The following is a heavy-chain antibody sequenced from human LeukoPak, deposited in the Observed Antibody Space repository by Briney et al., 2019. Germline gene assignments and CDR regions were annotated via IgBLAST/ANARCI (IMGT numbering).Heavy chain of an antibody. CDR2: ISDDGTKK. J-gene: IGHJ4*02. CDR3: ASRYSSSWALDY. CDR1: GYTFSSYA. D-gene: IGHD6-13*01. Sequence: PGGSLRLSYGASGYTFSSYAMHWVRQAPGKGLEWVAVISDDGTKKYYADSVKGRFTISRDNSKNTLSLQMNSLRAEDTAVYYCASRYSSSWALDYWGQGTLVTVSS. V-gene: IGHV3-30*01.